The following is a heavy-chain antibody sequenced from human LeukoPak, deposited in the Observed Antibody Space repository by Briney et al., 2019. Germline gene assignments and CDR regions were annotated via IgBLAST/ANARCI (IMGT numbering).Heavy chain of an antibody. V-gene: IGHV3-53*01. D-gene: IGHD3-10*01. CDR1: GFTVSSNY. CDR3: ARVRHGGAFDI. J-gene: IGHJ3*02. CDR2: IYSGGST. Sequence: GGSLRLSCAASGFTVSSNYMSWVRQAPGKGLEWVSVIYSGGSTYYADSVKGRFTISRDNSKNTLYLRMNSLRAEDTAVYYCARVRHGGAFDIWGQGTMVTVSS.